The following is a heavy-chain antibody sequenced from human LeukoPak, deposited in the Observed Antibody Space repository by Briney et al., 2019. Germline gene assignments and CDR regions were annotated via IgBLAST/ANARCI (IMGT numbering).Heavy chain of an antibody. CDR2: ISSSSSTI. J-gene: IGHJ4*02. D-gene: IGHD6-19*01. CDR1: GFTFSSYS. V-gene: IGHV3-48*04. Sequence: GGTLRLSCAASGFTFSSYSMNWVRQAPGKGLEWVSYISSSSSTIYYADSVKGRFTISRDNAKNSLYLQMNSLRAEDTAVYYCARVLYSGWYARDYWGQGTLVTVSS. CDR3: ARVLYSGWYARDY.